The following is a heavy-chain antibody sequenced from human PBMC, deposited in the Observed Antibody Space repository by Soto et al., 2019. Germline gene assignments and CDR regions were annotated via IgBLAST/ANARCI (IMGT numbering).Heavy chain of an antibody. D-gene: IGHD3-3*01. J-gene: IGHJ4*02. CDR1: GFTFSSYS. V-gene: IGHV3-21*01. Sequence: GGSLRLSCAASGFTFSSYSMNWVRQAPGKGLEWVSSISSSSSYIYYADSVKGRFTISRDNAKNSLYLQMNSLRAEDTAVYYCAGRRRAIFGVVTPFDYWGQGTLVTVSS. CDR3: AGRRRAIFGVVTPFDY. CDR2: ISSSSSYI.